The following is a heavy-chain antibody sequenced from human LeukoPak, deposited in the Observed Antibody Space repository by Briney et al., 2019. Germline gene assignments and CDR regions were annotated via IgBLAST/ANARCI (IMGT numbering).Heavy chain of an antibody. CDR1: GGSISGSSYY. V-gene: IGHV4-39*01. Sequence: SETLSLTCTVSGGSISGSSYYWGWIRQPPGKGLEWIGSIYYSGSTYYNPSLKSRVTISVDTSKNQFSLKLSSVTAADTAVYYCARIAPYSSSPFDYWGQGTLVTVSS. J-gene: IGHJ4*02. CDR2: IYYSGST. CDR3: ARIAPYSSSPFDY. D-gene: IGHD6-6*01.